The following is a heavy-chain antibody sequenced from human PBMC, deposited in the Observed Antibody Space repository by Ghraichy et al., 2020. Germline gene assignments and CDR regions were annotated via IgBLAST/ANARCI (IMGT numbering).Heavy chain of an antibody. CDR2: INTNTGNP. Sequence: ASVKVSCKASGYTFTSYAMNWVRQAPGQGLEWMGWINTNTGNPTYAQGFTGRFVFSLDTSVSTAYLQISSLKAEDTAVYYCCVLLWFGELSFYGMDVWGQGTTVTVSS. D-gene: IGHD3-10*01. CDR3: CVLLWFGELSFYGMDV. CDR1: GYTFTSYA. J-gene: IGHJ6*02. V-gene: IGHV7-4-1*02.